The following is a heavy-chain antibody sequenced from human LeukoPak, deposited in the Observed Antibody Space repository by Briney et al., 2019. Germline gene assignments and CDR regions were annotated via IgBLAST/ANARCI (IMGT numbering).Heavy chain of an antibody. Sequence: SETLPLTCAVYGGSFSGYYWSWIRQPPGKGLEWIGEINHSGSTNYNPSLKSRVTISVDTSKNQFSLKLSSVTAADTAVYYCARGNYYDSSGYYHYAFDIWGQGTMVTVSS. CDR3: ARGNYYDSSGYYHYAFDI. V-gene: IGHV4-34*01. CDR1: GGSFSGYY. CDR2: INHSGST. J-gene: IGHJ3*02. D-gene: IGHD3-22*01.